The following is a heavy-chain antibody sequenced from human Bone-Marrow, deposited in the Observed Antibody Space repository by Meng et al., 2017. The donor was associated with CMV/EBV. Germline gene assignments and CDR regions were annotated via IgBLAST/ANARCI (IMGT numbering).Heavy chain of an antibody. J-gene: IGHJ5*02. V-gene: IGHV3-30*02. CDR3: ARGYDSSGYYHPLRS. D-gene: IGHD3-22*01. CDR1: EFIFNNYG. CDR2: IDINGENR. Sequence: GESLKISCAASEFIFNNYGIHWLRQAPGKGLEWLSFIDINGENRYNVDIVKGRFIVSKDKSKNTVFLQMNSLRVEDTAVYYCARGYDSSGYYHPLRSWGQGTLVTVSS.